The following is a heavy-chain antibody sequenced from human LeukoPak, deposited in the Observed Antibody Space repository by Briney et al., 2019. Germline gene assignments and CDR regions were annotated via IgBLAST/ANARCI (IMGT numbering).Heavy chain of an antibody. CDR2: ISSSSSYI. CDR1: GFTFSSYS. V-gene: IGHV3-21*01. Sequence: PGGSLRLSCAASGFTFSSYSMNWVRQAPGKGLEGVSSISSSSSYIYYADSVKGRFTISRDNARNSLYLEINSLRAEDAAVYYCARERGGHYVARGCLDYWAQGTLVTVSS. J-gene: IGHJ4*02. CDR3: ARERGGHYVARGCLDY. D-gene: IGHD3-16*01.